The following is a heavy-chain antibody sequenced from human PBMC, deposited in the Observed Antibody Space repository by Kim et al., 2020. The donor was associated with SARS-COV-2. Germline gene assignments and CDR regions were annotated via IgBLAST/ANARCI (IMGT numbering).Heavy chain of an antibody. CDR1: GFTFSSYG. CDR2: ISYDGSNK. V-gene: IGHV3-30*18. Sequence: GGSLRLSCAASGFTFSSYGMHWVRQAPGKGLEWVAVISYDGSNKYYADSVKGRFTISRDNSKNTLYLQMNSLRAEDTAVYYCAKVKFNDILTGYYIRQWGAFDIWGQGTMVTVSS. J-gene: IGHJ3*02. D-gene: IGHD3-9*01. CDR3: AKVKFNDILTGYYIRQWGAFDI.